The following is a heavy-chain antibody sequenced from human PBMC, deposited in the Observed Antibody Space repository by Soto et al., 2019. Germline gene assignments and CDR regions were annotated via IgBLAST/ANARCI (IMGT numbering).Heavy chain of an antibody. V-gene: IGHV1-18*01. CDR3: ARDYPMPTNWFDP. CDR2: ISASNGNT. D-gene: IGHD2-2*01. Sequence: ASVKVSCKASGYSFSNYGFTWVRQAPGQGLEWMGWISASNGNTDYAQNFQGRVTVTTDTSTSTAYMELRSLRSDDTAVYYCARDYPMPTNWFDPWGKGTLVTVDS. CDR1: GYSFSNYG. J-gene: IGHJ5*02.